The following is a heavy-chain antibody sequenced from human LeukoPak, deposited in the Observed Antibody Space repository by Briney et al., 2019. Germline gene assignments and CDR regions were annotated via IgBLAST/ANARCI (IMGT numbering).Heavy chain of an antibody. CDR1: GYTFTSYY. J-gene: IGHJ6*02. CDR2: INPSGGST. Sequence: ASVKVSCKASGYTFTSYYMHWVRQAPGQGLEWMGIINPSGGSTSYAQKFQGRVTMTRDTSTSTVYMELSSLRSEDTAVYYCARTLGCSNDFWSGYCYYYGMDVWGQGTTVTVSS. CDR3: ARTLGCSNDFWSGYCYYYGMDV. D-gene: IGHD3-3*01. V-gene: IGHV1-46*01.